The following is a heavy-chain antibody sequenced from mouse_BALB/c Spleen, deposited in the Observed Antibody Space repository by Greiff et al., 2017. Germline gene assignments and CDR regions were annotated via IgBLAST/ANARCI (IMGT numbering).Heavy chain of an antibody. V-gene: IGHV1S81*02. J-gene: IGHJ3*01. CDR1: GYTFTSYY. CDR2: INPSNGGT. D-gene: IGHD2-3*01. Sequence: LQESGAELVKPGASVKLSCKASGYTFTSYYMYWVKQRPGQGLEWIGEINPSNGGTNFNEKFKSKATLTVDKSSSTAYMQLSSLTSEDSAVYYCTRGLLSWFAYWGQGTLVTVSA. CDR3: TRGLLSWFAY.